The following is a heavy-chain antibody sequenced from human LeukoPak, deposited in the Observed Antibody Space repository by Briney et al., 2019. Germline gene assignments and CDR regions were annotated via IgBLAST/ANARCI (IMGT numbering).Heavy chain of an antibody. V-gene: IGHV4-59*01. J-gene: IGHJ4*02. CDR1: GGSINSYY. Sequence: SETLSLTCTVSGGSINSYYWSWIRQPPGKGLEWIGYIYYSGSTNYNPSLKSRVTISVDTSKNQFSLRLSSVTAADTAVYYCARGPIQLWLRSGNYFDYWGQGTLVTVSS. CDR2: IYYSGST. D-gene: IGHD5-18*01. CDR3: ARGPIQLWLRSGNYFDY.